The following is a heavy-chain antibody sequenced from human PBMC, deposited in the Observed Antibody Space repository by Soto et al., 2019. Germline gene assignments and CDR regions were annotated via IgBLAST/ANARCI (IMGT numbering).Heavy chain of an antibody. CDR3: ARGMVRGVQSYYYYYYMDV. D-gene: IGHD3-10*01. V-gene: IGHV3-7*01. J-gene: IGHJ6*03. Sequence: GGSLRLSCAASGFTFSSYWMSWVRQAPGKGLEWVANIKQDGSEKYYVDSVKGRFTISRDNAKNSLYLQMNSLRAEDTAVYYCARGMVRGVQSYYYYYYMDVWGKGTTVTVSS. CDR1: GFTFSSYW. CDR2: IKQDGSEK.